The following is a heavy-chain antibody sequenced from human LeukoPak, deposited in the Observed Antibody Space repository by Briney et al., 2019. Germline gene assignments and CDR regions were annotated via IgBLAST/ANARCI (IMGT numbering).Heavy chain of an antibody. J-gene: IGHJ3*02. Sequence: PSETLSLTCTVSGGSTSSYYWSWIRQPPGKGLEWIGYIYYSGSTNYNPSLKSRVTISVDTSKNQFSLKLSSVTAADTAVYYCASDSGWYDAFDIWGQGTMVTVSS. CDR1: GGSTSSYY. CDR2: IYYSGST. D-gene: IGHD6-19*01. CDR3: ASDSGWYDAFDI. V-gene: IGHV4-59*01.